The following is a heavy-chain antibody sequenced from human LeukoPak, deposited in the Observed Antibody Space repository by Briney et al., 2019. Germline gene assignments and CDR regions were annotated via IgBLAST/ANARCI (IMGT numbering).Heavy chain of an antibody. CDR2: IYNSGSA. D-gene: IGHD3-10*01. CDR1: GGSISSYY. CDR3: ARGQWFRAF. V-gene: IGHV4-59*12. J-gene: IGHJ4*02. Sequence: SETLSLTCTVSGGSISSYYWSWIRQPPGKGLEWIGYIYNSGSANYNPSLKSRVTISVDTSKNQFSLKLTSVTAADTAVYYCARGQWFRAFWSRGTPVTVSS.